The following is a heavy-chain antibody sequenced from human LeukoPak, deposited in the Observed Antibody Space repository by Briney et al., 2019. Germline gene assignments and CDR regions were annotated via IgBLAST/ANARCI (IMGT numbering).Heavy chain of an antibody. CDR3: ARVGDVVVPAAYDP. D-gene: IGHD2-2*01. V-gene: IGHV1-18*01. CDR1: GYTLTELS. J-gene: IGHJ5*02. CDR2: ISPYNGNT. Sequence: ASVKVSCKVSGYTLTELSMHWVRQAPGKGLEWMGWISPYNGNTNYAQKLQGRVTMTTDTSTSTAYMELRSLRSDDTAVYFCARVGDVVVPAAYDPWGQGTLVTVSS.